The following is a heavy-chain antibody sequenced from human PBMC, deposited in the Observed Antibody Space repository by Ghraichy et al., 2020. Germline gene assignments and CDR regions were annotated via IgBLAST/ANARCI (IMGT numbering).Heavy chain of an antibody. CDR2: IIPIFGTA. CDR3: ARDSYRVRYCSSTSCYTGWAPYYYYGKDV. J-gene: IGHJ6*02. D-gene: IGHD2-2*02. Sequence: SVKVSCKASGGTFSSYAISWVRQAPGQGLEWMGGIIPIFGTANYAQKFQGRVTITADESTSTAYMELSSLRSEDTAVYYCARDSYRVRYCSSTSCYTGWAPYYYYGKDVWGQGTTVTVSS. CDR1: GGTFSSYA. V-gene: IGHV1-69*13.